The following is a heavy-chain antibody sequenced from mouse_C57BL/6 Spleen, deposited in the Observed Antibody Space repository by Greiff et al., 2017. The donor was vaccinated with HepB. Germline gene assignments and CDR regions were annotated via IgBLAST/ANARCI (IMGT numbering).Heavy chain of an antibody. CDR3: ARSGSYGEPRYFDV. J-gene: IGHJ1*01. CDR1: GYTFTSYG. Sequence: QVQLQQSGAELARPGASVKLSCKASGYTFTSYGISWVKQSTGQGLEWIGEIYPRSGNTYYNEKFKGKATLTADKSSSTAYMELRSLTSEDSAVYFCARSGSYGEPRYFDVWGPGTTVTVSS. V-gene: IGHV1-81*01. CDR2: IYPRSGNT. D-gene: IGHD2-12*01.